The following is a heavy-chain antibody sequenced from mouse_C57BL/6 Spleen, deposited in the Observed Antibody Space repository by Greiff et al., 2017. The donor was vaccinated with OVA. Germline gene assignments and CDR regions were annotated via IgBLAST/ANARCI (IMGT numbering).Heavy chain of an antibody. CDR2: LYPGDGDT. CDR3: ARWGTAQVPYYCDD. CDR1: GYAFRSSW. Sequence: QVQLQQSGPELVKPGASVKISCKASGYAFRSSWMNWVKQRPGQGLEWIGRLYPGDGDTNYNGKFKGKATLTADKSSSTAYMQLSSLTSEDSAVYVWARWGTAQVPYYCDDGGQGTTRTVSS. J-gene: IGHJ2*01. V-gene: IGHV1-82*01. D-gene: IGHD3-2*02.